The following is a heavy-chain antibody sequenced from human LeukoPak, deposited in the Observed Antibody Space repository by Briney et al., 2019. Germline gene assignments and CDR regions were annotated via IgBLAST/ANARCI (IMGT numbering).Heavy chain of an antibody. Sequence: GGSLRLSCAGSGFTFSSCAISWVRQAPGKGLEWVSVVSRSGGTTYYADSVKGRFTVSRDNSMNTVFLQMNSLRAEDTAVYYCAKFTGRGTNFPLDFRGQGTLVTVSS. CDR3: AKFTGRGTNFPLDF. V-gene: IGHV3-23*01. D-gene: IGHD1-14*01. CDR2: VSRSGGTT. J-gene: IGHJ4*02. CDR1: GFTFSSCA.